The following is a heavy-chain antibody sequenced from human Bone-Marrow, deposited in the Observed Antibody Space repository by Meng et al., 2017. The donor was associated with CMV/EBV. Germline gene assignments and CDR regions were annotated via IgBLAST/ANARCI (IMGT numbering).Heavy chain of an antibody. Sequence: GSLRLSCTVSGYSISSGYYWGWIRQPPGKGLEWIGSIYHSGSTYYNPSLKSRVTISVDTSKNQFSLKLSSVTAADTAVYYCARGNSKLLYYYYGMDALRQGTTVTVSS. V-gene: IGHV4-38-2*02. CDR2: IYHSGST. CDR3: ARGNSKLLYYYYGMDA. CDR1: GYSISSGYY. J-gene: IGHJ6*02. D-gene: IGHD4-11*01.